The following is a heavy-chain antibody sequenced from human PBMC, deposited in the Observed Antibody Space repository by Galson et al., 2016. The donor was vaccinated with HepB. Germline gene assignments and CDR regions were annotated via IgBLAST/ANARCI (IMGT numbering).Heavy chain of an antibody. D-gene: IGHD3-10*01. J-gene: IGHJ4*02. Sequence: TLSLTCTVSGGSISSGGYYWSWIRQHPGKGLEWIGYIYHRGSTYYNPSLKSRVSISVDTSKNQFSLKLSAVTAADTAVYFCARDRSSGSGSFGYWGQGTLVTVSS. CDR2: IYHRGST. CDR3: ARDRSSGSGSFGY. CDR1: GGSISSGGYY. V-gene: IGHV4-31*03.